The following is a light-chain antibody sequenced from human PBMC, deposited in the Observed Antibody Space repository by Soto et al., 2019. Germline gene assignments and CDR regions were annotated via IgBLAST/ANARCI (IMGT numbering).Light chain of an antibody. CDR1: QSISSW. J-gene: IGKJ4*01. Sequence: TLSASVGDRVIITCRASQSISSWLAWYQQKPGKAPNLLIYTASNLESGVPSRFSGSGSGTEFTLTISSLQPDDFATYYCQQYNSYPLTFGGGTKVEIK. CDR2: TAS. CDR3: QQYNSYPLT. V-gene: IGKV1-5*03.